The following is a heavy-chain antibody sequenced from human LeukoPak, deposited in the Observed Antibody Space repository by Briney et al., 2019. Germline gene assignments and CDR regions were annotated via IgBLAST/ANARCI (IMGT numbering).Heavy chain of an antibody. Sequence: GGSLRLSCAASGFTFSSYAMHWVRQAPGKGLEYVSAISSNGGSTYYANSVKGRFTISRDNSKNTLYLQMGSLRAEDMAVYYCARDAEYCSSTSCYKDYYYYMDVWGEGTTVTVSS. V-gene: IGHV3-64*01. J-gene: IGHJ6*03. CDR1: GFTFSSYA. CDR2: ISSNGGST. D-gene: IGHD2-2*02. CDR3: ARDAEYCSSTSCYKDYYYYMDV.